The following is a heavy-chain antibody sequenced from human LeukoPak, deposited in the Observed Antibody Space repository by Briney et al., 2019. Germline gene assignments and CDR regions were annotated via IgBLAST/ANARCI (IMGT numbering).Heavy chain of an antibody. Sequence: GGSLRLSCAASGFTFSSYWMSWVRQAPGKGLEWVANIKQDGSEKYYVDSVKGRFTISRDNAKNSLYLQMNSLRAEDTAVYYCARCHSSSWAPTALLDYWGQGTLVTVSS. CDR1: GFTFSSYW. J-gene: IGHJ4*02. CDR3: ARCHSSSWAPTALLDY. CDR2: IKQDGSEK. V-gene: IGHV3-7*01. D-gene: IGHD6-13*01.